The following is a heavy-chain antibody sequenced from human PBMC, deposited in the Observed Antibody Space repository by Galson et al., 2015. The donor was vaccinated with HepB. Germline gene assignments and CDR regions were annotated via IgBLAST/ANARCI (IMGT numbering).Heavy chain of an antibody. Sequence: SLRLSCAASGFTFSSYWMSWVRQAPGKGLEWVANIKQDGSEKYYVDSVKGRFTISRDNAKNSLYLQMNSLRAEDTAVYYCARDLSDYYGSGSYSIFDYWGQGTLVTVSS. CDR2: IKQDGSEK. J-gene: IGHJ4*02. D-gene: IGHD3-10*01. CDR1: GFTFSSYW. CDR3: ARDLSDYYGSGSYSIFDY. V-gene: IGHV3-7*03.